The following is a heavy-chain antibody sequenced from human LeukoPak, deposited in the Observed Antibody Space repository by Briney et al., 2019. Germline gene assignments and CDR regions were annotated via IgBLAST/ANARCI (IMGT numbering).Heavy chain of an antibody. J-gene: IGHJ4*02. CDR2: INSDDSST. CDR1: GFTFSDYW. V-gene: IGHV3-74*01. CDR3: ATCVAVPGLPDS. Sequence: PGGSLRLSSAASGFTFSDYWMYWVRQAPGKGLVWVSRINSDDSSTSYADSVQGRFTISRDNAKNTLYLQMNSLRAEDTAVYYCATCVAVPGLPDSWGQGTLVHVSS. D-gene: IGHD6-19*01.